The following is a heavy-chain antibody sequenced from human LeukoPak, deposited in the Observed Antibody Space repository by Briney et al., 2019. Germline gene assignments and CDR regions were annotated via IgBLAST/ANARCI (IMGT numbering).Heavy chain of an antibody. CDR2: IYYSGST. CDR3: ASHCSSTSCYPAYYWYFDL. D-gene: IGHD2-2*01. CDR1: GGSISSSSYY. V-gene: IGHV4-39*01. J-gene: IGHJ2*01. Sequence: SETLSLTCTVSGGSISSSSYYWGWIRQPPGKGLEWIGSIYYSGSTYYNPSLKSRVTISVDTSKNRFSLKLSSVTAADTAVYYCASHCSSTSCYPAYYWYFDLWGRGTLVTVSS.